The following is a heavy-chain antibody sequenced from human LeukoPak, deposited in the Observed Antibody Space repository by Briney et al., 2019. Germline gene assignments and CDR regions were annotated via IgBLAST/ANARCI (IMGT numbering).Heavy chain of an antibody. CDR2: ISSSSNAI. CDR1: GFTFSSYA. Sequence: GGSLRLSCAASGFTFSSYAMNWVRQAPGKGLEWLSYISSSSNAIHYADSVKGRFTISRDNAKNTLYLQMNSLRAEDTAVYYCARDQYSSTWYRGAFDVWGQGTMVSVSS. V-gene: IGHV3-48*04. D-gene: IGHD6-13*01. J-gene: IGHJ3*01. CDR3: ARDQYSSTWYRGAFDV.